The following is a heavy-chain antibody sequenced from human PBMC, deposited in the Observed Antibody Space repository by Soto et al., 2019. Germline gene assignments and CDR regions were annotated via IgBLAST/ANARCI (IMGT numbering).Heavy chain of an antibody. V-gene: IGHV3-48*03. CDR2: ISSSGSTI. CDR1: GFTFSSYE. CDR3: ERDGGYCSGGSCYLRTYYYYGMDV. Sequence: GGSLRLSCAASGFTFSSYEMNWVRQAPGKGLEWVSYISSSGSTIYYADSVKGRFTISRDNAKNSLYLQMNSLRAEDTAVYYCERDGGYCSGGSCYLRTYYYYGMDVWGQGTTVTV. J-gene: IGHJ6*02. D-gene: IGHD2-15*01.